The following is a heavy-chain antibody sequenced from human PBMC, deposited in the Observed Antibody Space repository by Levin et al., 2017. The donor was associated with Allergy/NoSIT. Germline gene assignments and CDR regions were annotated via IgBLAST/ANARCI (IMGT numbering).Heavy chain of an antibody. D-gene: IGHD3-10*01. CDR3: ARGKLLWFGESEYYFDY. Sequence: GESLKISCKASGYTFTSYGISWVRQAPGQGLEWMGWISAYNGNTNYPQKLQGRVTMTTDTSTSTAYMELRSLRSDDTAVYYCARGKLLWFGESEYYFDYWGQGTLVTVSS. CDR2: ISAYNGNT. J-gene: IGHJ4*02. CDR1: GYTFTSYG. V-gene: IGHV1-18*01.